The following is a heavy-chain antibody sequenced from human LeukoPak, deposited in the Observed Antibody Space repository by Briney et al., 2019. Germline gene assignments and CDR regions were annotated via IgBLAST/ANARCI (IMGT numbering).Heavy chain of an antibody. V-gene: IGHV1-18*01. CDR1: GYTFTSYG. CDR3: AADSGSSDFDY. J-gene: IGHJ4*02. D-gene: IGHD1-26*01. Sequence: ASVKVSCKASGYTFTSYGISWVRQAPGQGLEWMGWISAYNGNTNYAQKFQERVTITRDMSTSTAYMELSSLRSEDTAVYYCAADSGSSDFDYWGQGTLVTVSS. CDR2: ISAYNGNT.